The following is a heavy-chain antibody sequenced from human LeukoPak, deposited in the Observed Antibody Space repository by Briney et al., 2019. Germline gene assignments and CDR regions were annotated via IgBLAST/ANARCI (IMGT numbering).Heavy chain of an antibody. CDR3: ARHRGYDRSGYYFVDAFDI. CDR1: GRPISRYY. D-gene: IGHD3-22*01. CDR2: MSTSGST. Sequence: PSETLSLICTVWGRPISRYYWSWARHPPGKGLEWSGYMSTSGSTNYNPSLMSRVTISLATSKNQFSLELNSVTAADTAVYSCARHRGYDRSGYYFVDAFDIWGQGTMVTVSS. J-gene: IGHJ3*02. V-gene: IGHV4-4*09.